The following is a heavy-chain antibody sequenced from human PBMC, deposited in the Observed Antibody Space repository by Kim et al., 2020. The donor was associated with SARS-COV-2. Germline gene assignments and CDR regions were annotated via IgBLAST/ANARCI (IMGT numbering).Heavy chain of an antibody. Sequence: SVKARFTTSRDNAKNSLYLQMNSLRAEETAVYYCARATLCGGDCGFAFDIWGQGTMVTVSS. CDR3: ARATLCGGDCGFAFDI. V-gene: IGHV3-11*05. D-gene: IGHD2-21*01. J-gene: IGHJ3*02.